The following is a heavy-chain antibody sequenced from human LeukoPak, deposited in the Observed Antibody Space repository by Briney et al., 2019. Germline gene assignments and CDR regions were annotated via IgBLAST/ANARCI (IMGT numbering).Heavy chain of an antibody. CDR3: ARDALIDYSRPFDI. CDR2: IYSGGNT. CDR1: GLTVSSNY. J-gene: IGHJ3*02. Sequence: GGSLRLSCAASGLTVSSNYMSWVRQAPGKGLEWVSVIYSGGNTYYADSVKGRFTISRDNSKNTLYLQMNSLRAEDTAVYYCARDALIDYSRPFDIWGQGTMVTVSS. V-gene: IGHV3-53*01. D-gene: IGHD3-16*01.